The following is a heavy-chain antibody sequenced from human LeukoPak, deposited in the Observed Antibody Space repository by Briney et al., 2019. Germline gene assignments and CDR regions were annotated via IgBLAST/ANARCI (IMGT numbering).Heavy chain of an antibody. Sequence: SETLSLTCTVSGGSISSYYWSWIRQPPGKGLEWIGYIYYSGSTNYNPSLKSRVTISVDTSKNQFSLKLSSVAAADTAVYYCARGYSSSSWDYWGQGTLVTVSS. CDR2: IYYSGST. V-gene: IGHV4-59*01. CDR1: GGSISSYY. CDR3: ARGYSSSSWDY. J-gene: IGHJ4*02. D-gene: IGHD6-6*01.